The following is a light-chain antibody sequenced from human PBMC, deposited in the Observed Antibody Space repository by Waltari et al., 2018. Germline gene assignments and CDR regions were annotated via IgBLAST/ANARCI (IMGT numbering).Light chain of an antibody. J-gene: IGKJ4*01. CDR2: WAS. V-gene: IGKV4-1*01. CDR3: QQYYSKPLT. Sequence: DIVMTQSPDSLAVSLGERATINCKSSQSVLDSSNNKNYLAWYQQKPGQPPKLLIYWASTRESGVPDRFSGSGSETDFTLTISSLQAEDVAVYYCQQYYSKPLTFGGGTKVEIK. CDR1: QSVLDSSNNKNY.